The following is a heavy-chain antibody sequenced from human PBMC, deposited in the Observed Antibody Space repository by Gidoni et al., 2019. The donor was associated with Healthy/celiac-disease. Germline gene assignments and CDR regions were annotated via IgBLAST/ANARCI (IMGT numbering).Heavy chain of an antibody. D-gene: IGHD3-10*01. CDR3: ARTYGSGSYSDAFDI. CDR1: GFTFSSYG. J-gene: IGHJ3*02. Sequence: QVELVESGGGVVQPGRSLRLSCAASGFTFSSYGMHWVRQAPGKGLEWVAVIWYDGSNKYYADSVKGRFTISRDNSKNTLYLQMNSLRAEDTAVYYCARTYGSGSYSDAFDIWGQGTMVTVSS. CDR2: IWYDGSNK. V-gene: IGHV3-33*01.